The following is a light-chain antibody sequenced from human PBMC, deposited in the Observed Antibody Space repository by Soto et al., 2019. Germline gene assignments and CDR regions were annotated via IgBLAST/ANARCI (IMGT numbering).Light chain of an antibody. Sequence: DIQMTQSPSTLSASVGDRVTITCRASQSISTYLAWYQQKPGNAPKLLIYKASNLQSGVPSRFSGSASRTAFTLSISSLQLDDFATYSCQQYNCYSPYTFGQGTNLEIK. J-gene: IGKJ2*01. CDR3: QQYNCYSPYT. V-gene: IGKV1-5*03. CDR1: QSISTY. CDR2: KAS.